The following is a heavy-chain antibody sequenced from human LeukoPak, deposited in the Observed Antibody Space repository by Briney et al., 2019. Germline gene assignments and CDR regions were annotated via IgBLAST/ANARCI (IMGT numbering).Heavy chain of an antibody. CDR1: GYTFTTFG. J-gene: IGHJ4*02. Sequence: VSVKVSCKASGYTFTTFGITWVRQAPGQGLERLGWISANSGNTNYAQKFRGRVTMTTDTSTSSADMELRSLTSDDTAVYYCARGDDYGDSWGQGTLVTVSA. CDR2: ISANSGNT. CDR3: ARGDDYGDS. V-gene: IGHV1-18*01. D-gene: IGHD5-24*01.